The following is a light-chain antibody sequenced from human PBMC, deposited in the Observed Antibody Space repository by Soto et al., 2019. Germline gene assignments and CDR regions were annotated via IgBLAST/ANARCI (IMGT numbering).Light chain of an antibody. Sequence: AIRMTQSPSSFSASTGDRVTITCRASQGISSYLAWYQQKPGKAPKLLIYAASTLQSWVPSRFSGSGSGTDFTLTIICLQAEDFATYYCQQYYSYPPSFGQGTKLEIK. CDR3: QQYYSYPPS. J-gene: IGKJ2*03. V-gene: IGKV1-8*01. CDR2: AAS. CDR1: QGISSY.